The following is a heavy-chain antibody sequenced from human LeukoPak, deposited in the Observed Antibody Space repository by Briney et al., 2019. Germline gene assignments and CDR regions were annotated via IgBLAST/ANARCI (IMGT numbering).Heavy chain of an antibody. J-gene: IGHJ4*01. CDR2: MYHTGST. CDR1: GASINSEY. CDR3: ASGWYGHYFES. D-gene: IGHD6-19*01. V-gene: IGHV4-59*01. Sequence: SETLSLTCTVSGASINSEYWTWVRQPPGKGLEWIGYMYHTGSTNSNPSLKSRVTISLDTSKNQLSLTLTSVTAADTAVYYCASGWYGHYFESWGHGILVTVSS.